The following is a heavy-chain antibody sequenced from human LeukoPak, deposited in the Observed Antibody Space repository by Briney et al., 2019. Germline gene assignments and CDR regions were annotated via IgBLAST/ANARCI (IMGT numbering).Heavy chain of an antibody. CDR2: ISYDAIHK. CDR3: VKDLDYGDYEFDY. J-gene: IGHJ4*02. CDR1: GFTFSQSG. D-gene: IGHD4-17*01. Sequence: GGSLRLSCAASGFTFSQSGMHWIRQAPGKGLEWVAVISYDAIHKYYADSVKGRFTISRDNSKNTLYLEMSSLRAEDTAVYYCVKDLDYGDYEFDYWGQGTLVSVSS. V-gene: IGHV3-30*18.